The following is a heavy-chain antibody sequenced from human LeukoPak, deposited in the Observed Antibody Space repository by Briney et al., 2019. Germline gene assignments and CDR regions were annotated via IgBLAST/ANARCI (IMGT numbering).Heavy chain of an antibody. CDR2: IYYSGST. CDR1: GGSISSYY. J-gene: IGHJ6*03. V-gene: IGHV4-59*01. D-gene: IGHD2-15*01. CDR3: ARVLSHYNYYTDV. Sequence: SETLCLTCTVSGGSISSYYWSWIRQPPGKGLEWIGYIYYSGSTNYNPSLKSRVTISVDTSKNQFSLKLSSVTAADTAVYYCARVLSHYNYYTDVWGKGTTVTVSS.